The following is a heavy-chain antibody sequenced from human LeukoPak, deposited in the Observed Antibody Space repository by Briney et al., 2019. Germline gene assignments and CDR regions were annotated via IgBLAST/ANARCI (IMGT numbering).Heavy chain of an antibody. CDR1: GASIRNYY. CDR3: ARRRAKWGSARYNWFDP. Sequence: KPSETLSLTCTVSGASIRNYYWSWIRQPPGKGLEWVGTLYHSGSTNYNPSLKVRVTISVYTSKVQFALKLSSATAADTAVYYCARRRAKWGSARYNWFDPWGKGTLVTVSS. V-gene: IGHV4-59*12. J-gene: IGHJ5*02. CDR2: LYHSGST. D-gene: IGHD7-27*01.